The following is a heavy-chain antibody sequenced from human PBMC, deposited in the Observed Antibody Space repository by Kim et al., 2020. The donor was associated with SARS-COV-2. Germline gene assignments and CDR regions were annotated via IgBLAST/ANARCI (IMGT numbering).Heavy chain of an antibody. CDR2: IYIGGNT. D-gene: IGHD3-10*01. CDR1: GFSVSGNY. V-gene: IGHV3-66*01. J-gene: IGHJ1*01. Sequence: GGSLSLSCAASGFSVSGNYMSWVRQSARKGLEWVAFIYIGGNTFYADSVKGRFTISRDNSKNTLYLQMSSLRAEDTAVYYCARTGTLGFGAGTYSPPNSWGQGTLVTVSS. CDR3: ARTGTLGFGAGTYSPPNS.